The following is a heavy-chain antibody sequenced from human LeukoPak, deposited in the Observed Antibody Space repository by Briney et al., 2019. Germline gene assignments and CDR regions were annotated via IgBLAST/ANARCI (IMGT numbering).Heavy chain of an antibody. Sequence: GVSVKVSCKASGYTFTAYYMHWVRLAPGQGLEWMGWITPNSGGTKYAQRFQGRVTMTRDTSISTAYMELSGLRSDDTAVYYCARGFRLSAIEDWFDPWGQGTLVTVSS. CDR2: ITPNSGGT. V-gene: IGHV1-2*02. D-gene: IGHD2-2*02. CDR3: ARGFRLSAIEDWFDP. J-gene: IGHJ5*02. CDR1: GYTFTAYY.